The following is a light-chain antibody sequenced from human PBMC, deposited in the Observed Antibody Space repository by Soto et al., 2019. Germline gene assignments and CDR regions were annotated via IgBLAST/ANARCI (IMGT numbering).Light chain of an antibody. Sequence: DIQMTQSPSTLSASVGDRVTITCRVSQSISSWLAWYQQKPGKAPKLLIYKASSLESGVPSRFSGSGSGTEFTLTISSLQPDDFATYYCQQYNSYSGTFVQGTKV. CDR1: QSISSW. V-gene: IGKV1-5*03. CDR3: QQYNSYSGT. CDR2: KAS. J-gene: IGKJ1*01.